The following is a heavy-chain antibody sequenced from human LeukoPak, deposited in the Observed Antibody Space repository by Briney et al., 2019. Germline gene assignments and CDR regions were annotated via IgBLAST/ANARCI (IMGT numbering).Heavy chain of an antibody. V-gene: IGHV3-9*01. CDR2: ISWNSGSI. Sequence: GGSLRLSCAGSGFTFDGYAMHWVRQAPGKGLEWVAGISWNSGSIGYADSVKGRFTISRDNAKNSLYLQMNSLRAEDTAVYYCAVQRTLWQQVLDHWGQGTLVTVSS. CDR3: AVQRTLWQQVLDH. J-gene: IGHJ4*02. D-gene: IGHD6-13*01. CDR1: GFTFDGYA.